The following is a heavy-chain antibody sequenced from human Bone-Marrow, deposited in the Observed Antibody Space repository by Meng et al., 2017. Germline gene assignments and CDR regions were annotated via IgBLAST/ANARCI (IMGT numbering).Heavy chain of an antibody. Sequence: GESLKISCAASGFTFSSYAMHWVRQAPGKGLEWVAVISYDGSNKYYADSVKGRFTISRDNSKNTLYLQMNSLRAEDTAVYYCASPSSSGWSYRLDYWGQGVLVTVSS. CDR1: GFTFSSYA. D-gene: IGHD6-19*01. CDR2: ISYDGSNK. J-gene: IGHJ4*02. V-gene: IGHV3-30*01. CDR3: ASPSSSGWSYRLDY.